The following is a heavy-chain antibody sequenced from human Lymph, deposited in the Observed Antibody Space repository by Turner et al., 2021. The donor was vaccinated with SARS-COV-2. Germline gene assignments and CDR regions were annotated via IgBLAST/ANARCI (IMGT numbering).Heavy chain of an antibody. D-gene: IGHD2-21*02. CDR1: GGSMNSNY. CDR2: IYYRGST. V-gene: IGHV4-59*01. CDR3: ARETVNNWVDP. Sequence: QLQLQESGPRLVKPLATLSLTCTVSGGSMNSNYWSWIRQPPGKRLEWIGYIYYRGSTNYNPSLESRVTISVDTSRNQFSLNLTSVTAADTAIYYCARETVNNWVDPWGQGTLVTVSS. J-gene: IGHJ5*02.